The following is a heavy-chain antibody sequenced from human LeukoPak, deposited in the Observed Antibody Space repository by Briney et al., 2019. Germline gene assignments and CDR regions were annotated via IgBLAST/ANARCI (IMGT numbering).Heavy chain of an antibody. CDR2: IRGSGGST. CDR3: ARSSGYSSSWSPFDY. V-gene: IGHV3-23*01. J-gene: IGHJ4*02. Sequence: PGGSLRLSCAASGFTFSSYAMSWVRQAPGKGLEWVSAIRGSGGSTYYADSVKGRFTISRDNSKNTLYLHMNSLRAEDTAVYYCARSSGYSSSWSPFDYWGQGTLVTVSS. D-gene: IGHD6-13*01. CDR1: GFTFSSYA.